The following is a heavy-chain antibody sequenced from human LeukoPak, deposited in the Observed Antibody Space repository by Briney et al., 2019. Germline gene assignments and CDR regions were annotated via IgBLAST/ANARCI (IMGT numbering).Heavy chain of an antibody. CDR1: GFTVSSNY. CDR2: IYSGGST. D-gene: IGHD2-2*02. CDR3: ARGVERYCSSTSCYKGRLGRYYYYMDV. J-gene: IGHJ6*03. Sequence: GGSLRLSCAASGFTVSSNYMSWVRQAPGKGLEWVSVIYSGGSTYYADSVKGRFTISRDNSKNTLYLQMNSLRAEDTAVYYCARGVERYCSSTSCYKGRLGRYYYYMDVWGKGTTVTVSS. V-gene: IGHV3-66*02.